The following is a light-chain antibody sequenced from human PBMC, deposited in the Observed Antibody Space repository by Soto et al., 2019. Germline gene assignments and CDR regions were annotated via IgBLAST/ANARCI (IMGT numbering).Light chain of an antibody. J-gene: IGLJ2*01. CDR2: EVN. CDR3: NSYAGSNNFVV. Sequence: QLVLTQPPSASGSPGQSVTISCTGTSSDVGGYNFVSWFQQNPGKAPKLIIYEVNKRPSGVPDRFFGSKSGNTASLTVSGLQAEDEADYYCNSYAGSNNFVVFGGGTQLTVL. CDR1: SSDVGGYNF. V-gene: IGLV2-8*01.